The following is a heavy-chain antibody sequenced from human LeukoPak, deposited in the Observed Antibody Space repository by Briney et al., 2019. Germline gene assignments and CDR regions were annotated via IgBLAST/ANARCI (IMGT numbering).Heavy chain of an antibody. V-gene: IGHV3-49*03. D-gene: IGHD2-21*01. J-gene: IGHJ5*02. CDR3: TRDPVYCGGDCFGP. Sequence: GGSLRLSCTVSGFTFGDYAMSWFRQAPGKGLEWVGFIRSKAYGGITEYAASVKGRFTISRDDSKSIAYLQMNSLKTEDTGVYYCTRDPVYCGGDCFGPWGQGTLVTVSS. CDR1: GFTFGDYA. CDR2: IRSKAYGGIT.